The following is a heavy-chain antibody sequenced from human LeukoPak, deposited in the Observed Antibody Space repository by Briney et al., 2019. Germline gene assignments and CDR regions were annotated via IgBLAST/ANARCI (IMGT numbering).Heavy chain of an antibody. D-gene: IGHD2-2*01. J-gene: IGHJ6*03. CDR1: GGSISSYY. CDR3: AREGPYCSSTSCYHYYYYMDV. V-gene: IGHV4-59*01. CDR2: IYYSGST. Sequence: SETLSLTCTVSGGSISSYYWSWIRQPPGKGLEWIGYIYYSGSTNYNPSPKSRVTISVDTSKNQFSLKLSSVTAADTAVYYCAREGPYCSSTSCYHYYYYMDVWGKGTTVTVSS.